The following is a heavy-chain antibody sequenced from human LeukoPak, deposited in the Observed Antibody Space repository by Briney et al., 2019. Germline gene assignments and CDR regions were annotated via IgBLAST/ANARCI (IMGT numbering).Heavy chain of an antibody. J-gene: IGHJ4*02. CDR1: GYSFTNYW. CDR2: IYLGDSDT. Sequence: GESLKISCKGSGYSFTNYWIGWVRQMPGKGLEWMGIIYLGDSDTRYSPSFQGQVTMSADKSINTAYLQWSSLKASDTAMYYCARRQGCSSTSCPPDSWGQGTLVTVSS. D-gene: IGHD2-2*01. CDR3: ARRQGCSSTSCPPDS. V-gene: IGHV5-51*01.